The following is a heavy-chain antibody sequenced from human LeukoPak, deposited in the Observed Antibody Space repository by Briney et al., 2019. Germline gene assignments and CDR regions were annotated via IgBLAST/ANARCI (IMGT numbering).Heavy chain of an antibody. J-gene: IGHJ4*02. Sequence: GGSLRLSCAASGFTFSSYEMNWVRQAAGKGLEWVSYISRSGSTIYYADSVKGRFTISRDNSNNILHLQMNRLRAEDTAVYYCARDLGTMVRGGFDHWGQGTLVTVSS. CDR2: ISRSGSTI. CDR3: ARDLGTMVRGGFDH. CDR1: GFTFSSYE. V-gene: IGHV3-48*03. D-gene: IGHD3-10*01.